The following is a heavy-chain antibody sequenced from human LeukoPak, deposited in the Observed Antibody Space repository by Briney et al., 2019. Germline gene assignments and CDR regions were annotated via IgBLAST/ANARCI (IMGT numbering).Heavy chain of an antibody. D-gene: IGHD1-26*01. CDR3: ARDIPVGATPPHPPPRYMDV. CDR1: GGTFSSYA. CDR2: IIPIFGTA. J-gene: IGHJ6*03. V-gene: IGHV1-69*05. Sequence: SVKVSCKASGGTFSSYAISWVRQAPGQGLEWMGRIIPIFGTANYAQKFQGRVTITTDESTSTAYMELSSLRSEDTAVYYCARDIPVGATPPHPPPRYMDVWGKGTTVTVSS.